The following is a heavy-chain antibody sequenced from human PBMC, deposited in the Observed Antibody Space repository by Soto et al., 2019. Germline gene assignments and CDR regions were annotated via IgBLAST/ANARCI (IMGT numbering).Heavy chain of an antibody. CDR2: IYYSGST. CDR1: GGSISSSSYY. D-gene: IGHD4-17*01. Sequence: QLQLQESGPGLVKPSETLSLTCTVSGGSISSSSYYWGWIRQPPGKGLEWIGSIYYSGSTYYNPSLKSRVTISVDTSKNQFSLKLSSVTAADTAVYYCASSYGGIYYFDYWGQGTLVTVSS. J-gene: IGHJ4*02. V-gene: IGHV4-39*01. CDR3: ASSYGGIYYFDY.